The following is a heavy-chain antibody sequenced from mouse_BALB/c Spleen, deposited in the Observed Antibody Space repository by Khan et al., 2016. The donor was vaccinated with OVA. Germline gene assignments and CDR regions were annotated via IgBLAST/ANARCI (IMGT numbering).Heavy chain of an antibody. CDR1: GFTFSDYY. J-gene: IGHJ3*01. Sequence: EVELVESGGGLVKPGGSLTLSCAGSGFTFSDYYMYWVRQTPEKRLAWVATISDGGSYTYYPDSVKGRFNISRDDAENNLYLQMSSLESEGTDMYYCIGGYNGDPFAYWGQGTLGTVSA. D-gene: IGHD2-13*01. CDR3: IGGYNGDPFAY. CDR2: ISDGGSYT. V-gene: IGHV5-4*02.